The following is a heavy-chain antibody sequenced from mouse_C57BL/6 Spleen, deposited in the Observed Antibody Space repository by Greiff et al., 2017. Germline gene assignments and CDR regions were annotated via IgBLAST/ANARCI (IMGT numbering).Heavy chain of an antibody. CDR1: GYSITSGYD. J-gene: IGHJ4*01. D-gene: IGHD2-1*01. V-gene: IGHV3-1*01. CDR2: ISYSGST. CDR3: ARDGNYPFYAMDY. Sequence: ESGPGMVKPSQSLSLTCTVTGYSITSGYDWHWIRHFPGNKLEWMGYISYSGSTNFNPSLKSRISITHDTSKNHFFLKLNSVTTEDTATYYCARDGNYPFYAMDYWGQGTSVTVSS.